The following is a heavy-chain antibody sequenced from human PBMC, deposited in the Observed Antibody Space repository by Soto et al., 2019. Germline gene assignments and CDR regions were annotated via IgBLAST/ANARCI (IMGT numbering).Heavy chain of an antibody. CDR2: MNPNSGNT. V-gene: IGHV1-8*01. CDR3: AISADILTGHSFDY. J-gene: IGHJ4*02. D-gene: IGHD3-9*01. Sequence: QVPLVQSGAEVKKPGASVKVSCKASGYTFTSYDINWVRQATGQGLEWMGWMNPNSGNTGYAQKFQGRVTMTRNTSISTAYMELSSLRSEDTAVYYCAISADILTGHSFDYWGQGTLVTVSS. CDR1: GYTFTSYD.